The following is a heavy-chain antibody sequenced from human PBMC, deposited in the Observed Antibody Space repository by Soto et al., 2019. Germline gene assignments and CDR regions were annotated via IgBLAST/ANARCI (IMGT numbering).Heavy chain of an antibody. CDR1: GGSFSGYY. CDR3: ARAREHVLLWFGEASPHARYIYFDY. J-gene: IGHJ4*02. Sequence: SETLSLTCAFYGGSFSGYYWSWIRQPPGKGLEWIGEINHSGSTNYNPSLKSRVTISVDTSKNQFSLKLSSVTAADTAVYYCARAREHVLLWFGEASPHARYIYFDYWGQGTLVTVSS. CDR2: INHSGST. V-gene: IGHV4-34*01. D-gene: IGHD3-10*01.